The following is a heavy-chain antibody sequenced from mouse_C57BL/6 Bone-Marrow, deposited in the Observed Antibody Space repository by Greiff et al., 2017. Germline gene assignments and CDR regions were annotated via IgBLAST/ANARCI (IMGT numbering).Heavy chain of an antibody. CDR3: ARREYYYGSSPFAY. V-gene: IGHV1-52*01. Sequence: QVQLQQPGAELVRPGSSVKLSCKASGYTFTSYWMHWVQQRPIQGLEWIGNIDPSDSETHYNQKFKDKATLTVDKSSSTAYMQLSSLTSEDSAVYYCARREYYYGSSPFAYWGQGTLVTVSA. CDR1: GYTFTSYW. J-gene: IGHJ3*01. CDR2: IDPSDSET. D-gene: IGHD1-1*01.